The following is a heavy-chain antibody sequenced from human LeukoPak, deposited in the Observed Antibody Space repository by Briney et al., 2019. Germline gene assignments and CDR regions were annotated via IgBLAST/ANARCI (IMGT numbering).Heavy chain of an antibody. Sequence: GGSLRLSCAASGFTFTTYSMNWVRQAPGKGLEWVGRIKSKTDGGTTDYAAPVKGRLTISRDDSKNTLYLQMNSLKTEDTAVYYCTTTYYYDSSGYYTRFDYWGQGTLVTVSS. CDR3: TTTYYYDSSGYYTRFDY. V-gene: IGHV3-15*01. J-gene: IGHJ4*02. D-gene: IGHD3-22*01. CDR1: GFTFTTYS. CDR2: IKSKTDGGTT.